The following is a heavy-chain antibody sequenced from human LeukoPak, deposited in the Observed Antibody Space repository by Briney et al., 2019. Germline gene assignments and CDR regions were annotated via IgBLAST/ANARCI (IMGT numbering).Heavy chain of an antibody. J-gene: IGHJ4*02. CDR2: ISSDGSNK. CDR3: TRDRYSSGWYGDFDC. D-gene: IGHD6-19*01. Sequence: GGSLRLSCAASGFTFNSHAMHWVRQAPGKGLEWVAVISSDGSNKYYADSVKGRFTISRDNSKNTLYLQMSSLRAEDTAVYYCTRDRYSSGWYGDFDCWGQGTLVTVSS. V-gene: IGHV3-30-3*01. CDR1: GFTFNSHA.